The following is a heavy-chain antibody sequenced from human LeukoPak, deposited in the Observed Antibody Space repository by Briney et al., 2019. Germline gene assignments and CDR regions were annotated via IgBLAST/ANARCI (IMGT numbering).Heavy chain of an antibody. V-gene: IGHV4-39*07. D-gene: IGHD6-13*01. CDR1: GGSISSSSYY. CDR2: IYYSGST. CDR3: ARTKVAAVGDAFDI. J-gene: IGHJ3*02. Sequence: PSETLSLTCTVSGGSISSSSYYWGWIRQPPGKGLEWIGSIYYSGSTYYNPSLKSRVTISVDTSKNQFSLKLSSVTAVDTAVYYCARTKVAAVGDAFDIWGQGTMVTVSS.